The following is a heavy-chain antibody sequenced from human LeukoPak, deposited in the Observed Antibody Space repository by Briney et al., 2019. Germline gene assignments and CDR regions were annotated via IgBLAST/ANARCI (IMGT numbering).Heavy chain of an antibody. CDR1: GFTFSSYA. CDR2: ISGSGGST. J-gene: IGHJ4*02. V-gene: IGHV3-23*01. CDR3: AKDINSGWYSDYFDY. D-gene: IGHD6-13*01. Sequence: GGSLRLSCAASGFTFSSYAMSWVRQAPGKGLEWVSAISGSGGSTYYADSVKGRFTISRDNSKNTLYLQMDSLRAEDTAVYYCAKDINSGWYSDYFDYWGQGTLVTVSS.